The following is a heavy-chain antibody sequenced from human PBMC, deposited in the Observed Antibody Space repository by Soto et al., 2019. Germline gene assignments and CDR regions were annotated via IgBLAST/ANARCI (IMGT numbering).Heavy chain of an antibody. J-gene: IGHJ6*02. CDR3: ARPLEYSWSYYWCGMDV. D-gene: IGHD1-26*01. V-gene: IGHV1-69*12. CDR1: GGTFSSYA. Sequence: QVQLVQSGAEVKKPGSSVKVSCKASGGTFSSYAISWVRQAPGQGLEWMGGIIPIFGTANYAQKFQGRVTITAEESTSTAYMELSSLRSGDTAVYYCARPLEYSWSYYWCGMDVWGQGTTVTVSS. CDR2: IIPIFGTA.